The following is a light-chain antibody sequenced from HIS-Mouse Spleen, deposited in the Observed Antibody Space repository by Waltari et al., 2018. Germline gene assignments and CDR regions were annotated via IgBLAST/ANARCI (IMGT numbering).Light chain of an antibody. CDR2: EDS. CDR1: ALPKKY. J-gene: IGLJ2*01. Sequence: SYELTQPPSVSVSPGQTARITCSGEALPKKYAYWYQQKSGKAPVLVIYEDSKRPSGIPERFSCSSSGTMATLTISGAQVEDEADYYCYSTDSSGNHRVFGGGTKLTVL. CDR3: YSTDSSGNHRV. V-gene: IGLV3-10*01.